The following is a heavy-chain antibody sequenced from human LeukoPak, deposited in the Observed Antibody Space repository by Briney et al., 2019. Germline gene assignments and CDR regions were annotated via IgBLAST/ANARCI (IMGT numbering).Heavy chain of an antibody. Sequence: GGSLRLSCAASGFTFSSYSMNWVRQAPGKGLEWVSYISSSSSTIYYADSVKGRFTISRDNAKNSLYLQMNSLRAEDTDVYYCARAARIRWFGELSLYNWFDPWGQGTLVTVSS. CDR3: ARAARIRWFGELSLYNWFDP. J-gene: IGHJ5*02. CDR2: ISSSSSTI. V-gene: IGHV3-48*01. CDR1: GFTFSSYS. D-gene: IGHD3-10*01.